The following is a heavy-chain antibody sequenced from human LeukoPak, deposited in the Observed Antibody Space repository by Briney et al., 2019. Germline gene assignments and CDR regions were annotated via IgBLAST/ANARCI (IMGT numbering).Heavy chain of an antibody. V-gene: IGHV4-4*07. CDR3: ARDGYNSDYFDY. Sequence: SETLPLTCTVSGGSISSYYWSWIRQPAGKGLEWIGRIYTSGSTNYNPSLKSRVTMSVDTSKNQFSLRLTSVTAADTAVYYCARDGYNSDYFDYWGQGTLVTVSS. J-gene: IGHJ4*02. CDR1: GGSISSYY. D-gene: IGHD5-24*01. CDR2: IYTSGST.